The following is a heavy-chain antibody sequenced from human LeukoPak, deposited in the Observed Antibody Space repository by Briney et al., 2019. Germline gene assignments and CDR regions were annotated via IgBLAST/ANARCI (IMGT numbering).Heavy chain of an antibody. CDR3: AREHIVVVTAMTYAFDI. Sequence: GGSLRLSCAASGFTFSRYAMHWVRQAPGKGLEWVTFIRYDGINKYYADSVKGRFTISRDNSKNTLYLQMNSLRAEDTAVYYCAREHIVVVTAMTYAFDIWGQGTMVTVSS. CDR1: GFTFSRYA. J-gene: IGHJ3*02. D-gene: IGHD2-21*02. V-gene: IGHV3-30*02. CDR2: IRYDGINK.